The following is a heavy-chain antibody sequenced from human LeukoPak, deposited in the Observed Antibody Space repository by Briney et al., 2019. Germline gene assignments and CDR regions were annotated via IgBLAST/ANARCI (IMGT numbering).Heavy chain of an antibody. CDR3: RGDYVGY. J-gene: IGHJ4*02. CDR2: ISYDGSNK. V-gene: IGHV3-30*04. Sequence: GGSLRLSCAASGFTFSSYAMHWVRQAPGKGLEWVAVISYDGSNKYYADSVKGRFTISRGNSKNTLYLQMNSLRAEDTAVYYCRGDYVGYWGQGTLVTVSS. CDR1: GFTFSSYA.